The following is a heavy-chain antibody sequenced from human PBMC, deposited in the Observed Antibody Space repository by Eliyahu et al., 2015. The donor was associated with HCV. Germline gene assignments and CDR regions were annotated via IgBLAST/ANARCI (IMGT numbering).Heavy chain of an antibody. CDR2: ISYDGTNK. CDR3: AKDWAHKWNYDLAGYYYYGMDV. D-gene: IGHD1-7*01. Sequence: QVQLVESGGGVVQPGRSLRLSCAAXXFTFSXYGMXXVXQAPGKGLEGVAVISYDGTNKHYADSVKGRFTISRDNSKNTLYLQMNSLRAEDTAVYYCAKDWAHKWNYDLAGYYYYGMDVWGQGTTVTVSS. CDR1: XFTFSXYG. J-gene: IGHJ6*02. V-gene: IGHV3-30*18.